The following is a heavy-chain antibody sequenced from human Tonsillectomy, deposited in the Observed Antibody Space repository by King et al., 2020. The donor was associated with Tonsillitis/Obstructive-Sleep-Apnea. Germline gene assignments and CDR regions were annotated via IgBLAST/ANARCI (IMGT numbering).Heavy chain of an antibody. CDR1: GGSFSGYY. V-gene: IGHV4-34*01. CDR2: INHSGST. Sequence: VQLQQWGAGLLKPSETLSLTCAVYGGSFSGYYWSWIRQPPGKGLEWIGEINHSGSTNYNPSLKSRVTISVDTSKNQFSLKLSSVTAADTAVYYCARGRTENWFDPWGQGTLVTVSS. J-gene: IGHJ5*02. CDR3: ARGRTENWFDP.